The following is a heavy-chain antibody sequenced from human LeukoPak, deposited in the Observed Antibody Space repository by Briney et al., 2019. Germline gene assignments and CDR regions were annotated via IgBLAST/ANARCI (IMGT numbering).Heavy chain of an antibody. CDR3: ARDPRGQQLVGFDY. CDR1: GGSFSGYY. CDR2: INHSGST. V-gene: IGHV4-34*01. J-gene: IGHJ4*02. D-gene: IGHD6-13*01. Sequence: PSETLSLTCAVYGGSFSGYYWSWIRQPPGKGLEWIGEINHSGSTNYNPSLKSRVTISVDTSKNQFSLKLSSVTAADTAVYYCARDPRGQQLVGFDYWGQGTLVTVSS.